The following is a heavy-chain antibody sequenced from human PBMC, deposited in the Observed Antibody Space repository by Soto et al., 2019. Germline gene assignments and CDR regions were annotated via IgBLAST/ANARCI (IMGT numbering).Heavy chain of an antibody. CDR1: GFTFSSYD. CDR3: AKGIAAAGTRCFDY. D-gene: IGHD6-13*01. V-gene: IGHV3-13*01. CDR2: IGSAGAT. J-gene: IGHJ4*02. Sequence: PGGSLRLSCAASGFTFSSYDMHWVRQATGKGLEWVSGIGSAGATYYSGSVKGRFTISRENAKNSMYLQMNSLRAEDTAVYYCAKGIAAAGTRCFDYWGQGTLATVSS.